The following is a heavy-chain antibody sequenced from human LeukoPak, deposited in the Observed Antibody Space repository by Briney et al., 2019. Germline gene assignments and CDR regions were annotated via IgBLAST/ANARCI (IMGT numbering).Heavy chain of an antibody. Sequence: GGSLRLTCSASGFTFSSYVIHWVRQAPGKGLEYVSGISDNGAKAYYADSVKDRFTISRDNSKNTLSLQMSSLRVEDTAIYYCVRGGLFTTSLLDFWGQGTAVAVSS. V-gene: IGHV3-64D*06. CDR3: VRGGLFTTSLLDF. J-gene: IGHJ4*02. D-gene: IGHD3/OR15-3a*01. CDR1: GFTFSSYV. CDR2: ISDNGAKA.